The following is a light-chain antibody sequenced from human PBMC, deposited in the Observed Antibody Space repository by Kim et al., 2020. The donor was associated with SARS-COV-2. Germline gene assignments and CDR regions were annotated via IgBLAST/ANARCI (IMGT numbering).Light chain of an antibody. V-gene: IGKV1-8*01. CDR3: QHYYSYPFT. J-gene: IGKJ3*01. CDR2: GAS. CDR1: QGISSN. Sequence: AIRMTQSPSSFSASTGDRVTITCRASQGISSNLAWYQQKPGKAPKLLIYGASTLQSGVPSRFSGSGSGTDFTLTISCLQSEDFATYYCQHYYSYPFTFGPGTKVDIK.